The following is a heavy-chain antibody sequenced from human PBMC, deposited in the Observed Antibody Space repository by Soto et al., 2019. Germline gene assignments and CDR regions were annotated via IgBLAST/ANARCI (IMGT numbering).Heavy chain of an antibody. J-gene: IGHJ6*02. V-gene: IGHV1-69*12. Sequence: QVQLVQSGAEVKKPGSSVKVSCKASGGSLSNYGISWVRQAPGQGLEWMGGIIPVFGTANYAQKFQGRVTXXAXXSTRIVYMDVTSLRSEDTAVYYCARGDATKIVVTTYYGMDVWGQGTTVTVSS. D-gene: IGHD4-17*01. CDR3: ARGDATKIVVTTYYGMDV. CDR2: IIPVFGTA. CDR1: GGSLSNYG.